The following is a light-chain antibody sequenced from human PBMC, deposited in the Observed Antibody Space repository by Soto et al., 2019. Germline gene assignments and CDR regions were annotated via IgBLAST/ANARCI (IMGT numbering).Light chain of an antibody. CDR3: QQHNGWPLT. J-gene: IGKJ4*01. V-gene: IGKV3D-15*01. Sequence: EIVMTQSPATLSVSPGERVTLSCRASQTVGKYLAWYQQKPGQAPRLLIYFASTRAIGIPGRFSGSGSGTEFTLTISSLQSEDVVVYYCQQHNGWPLTFGGGTKVEFK. CDR2: FAS. CDR1: QTVGKY.